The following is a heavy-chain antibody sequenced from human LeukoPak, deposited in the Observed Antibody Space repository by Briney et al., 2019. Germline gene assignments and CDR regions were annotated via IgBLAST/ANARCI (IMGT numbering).Heavy chain of an antibody. CDR1: GGAISSYY. V-gene: IGHV4-59*01. J-gene: IGHJ3*02. Sequence: SETLSLTCTVSGGAISSYYWSWIRQPPGKGLEWIGYIYYSGSTNYNPTLNSPVTISVDTSENQFSLKLSSVTAADTAVYYCARAPLIYDFWSGYTPNPPDAFDIWGQGTMVTVSS. D-gene: IGHD3-3*01. CDR2: IYYSGST. CDR3: ARAPLIYDFWSGYTPNPPDAFDI.